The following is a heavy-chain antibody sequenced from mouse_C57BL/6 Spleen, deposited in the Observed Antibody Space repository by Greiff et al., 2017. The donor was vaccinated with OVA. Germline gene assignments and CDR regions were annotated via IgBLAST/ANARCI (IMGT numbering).Heavy chain of an antibody. D-gene: IGHD3-2*02. J-gene: IGHJ4*01. CDR2: SRNKANDYTT. V-gene: IGHV7-1*01. CDR3: ARGTQAGAMDY. Sequence: EVKLVESGGGLVQSGRSLRLSCATSGFTFSDFYMEWVRQAPGKGLEWIAASRNKANDYTTEYSASVKGRFIVSRDTSQSILYLQMNALRAEDTAIYYCARGTQAGAMDYWGQGTSVTVSS. CDR1: GFTFSDFY.